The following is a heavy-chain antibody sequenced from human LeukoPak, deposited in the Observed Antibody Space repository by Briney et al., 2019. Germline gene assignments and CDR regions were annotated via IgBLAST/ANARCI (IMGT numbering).Heavy chain of an antibody. V-gene: IGHV4-59*01. Sequence: SETLSLTCTISGGSISSYYWSWIRQPPGKGLEWIGYIYYSGSTNYNPSLKSRVTISVDTSKNQFSLKLSSVTAADTAVYYCARANGYYMDVWGKGTTVTVSS. D-gene: IGHD2-8*01. CDR1: GGSISSYY. CDR2: IYYSGST. CDR3: ARANGYYMDV. J-gene: IGHJ6*03.